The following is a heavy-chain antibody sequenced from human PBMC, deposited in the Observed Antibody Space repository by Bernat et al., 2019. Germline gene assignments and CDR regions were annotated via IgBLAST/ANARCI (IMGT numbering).Heavy chain of an antibody. Sequence: QVQLVESGGGLVKPGGSLRLSCAASGFTFSDYYMSWIRQAPGKGLEWVSYISSSSSYTNYADSVKGRFTISRDNAKNSLYLQMNSLRAEDTAVYYCARAAAHYCSSTSCHSHAFDIWGQGTMVTVSS. CDR3: ARAAAHYCSSTSCHSHAFDI. CDR1: GFTFSDYY. J-gene: IGHJ3*02. CDR2: ISSSSSYT. D-gene: IGHD2-2*01. V-gene: IGHV3-11*06.